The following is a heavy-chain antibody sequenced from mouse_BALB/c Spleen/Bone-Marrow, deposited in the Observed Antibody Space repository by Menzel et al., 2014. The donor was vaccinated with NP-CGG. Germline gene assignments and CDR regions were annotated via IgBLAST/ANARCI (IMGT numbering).Heavy chain of an antibody. CDR2: ISNGGGST. V-gene: IGHV5-12*01. J-gene: IGHJ3*01. CDR3: ARPLYDGYYVAY. Sequence: EVKLVESGGGLVQPGGSLKLSCAPSGFTFNDYYMYWVRQTPEKRLEWVAYISNGGGSTYYPDTVKGRFTISRDNAKNTLYLQMSRLKSEDTAMYYCARPLYDGYYVAYWGQGTLVTVSA. CDR1: GFTFNDYY. D-gene: IGHD2-3*01.